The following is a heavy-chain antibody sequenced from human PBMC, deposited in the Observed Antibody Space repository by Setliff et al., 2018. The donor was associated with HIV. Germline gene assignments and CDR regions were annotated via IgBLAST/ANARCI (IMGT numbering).Heavy chain of an antibody. D-gene: IGHD1-1*01. V-gene: IGHV4-39*02. Sequence: SETLSLTCSVSGDSFSTSSYFWGWVRQSPGKGLEWIANIYYTGFTYCNPSLKSRVTISIDKSKSQFSLNLTSVAASDTAVYYCAREGRGDPSLATTRLDYWGQGRLVTVSS. J-gene: IGHJ4*02. CDR1: GDSFSTSSYF. CDR2: IYYTGFT. CDR3: AREGRGDPSLATTRLDY.